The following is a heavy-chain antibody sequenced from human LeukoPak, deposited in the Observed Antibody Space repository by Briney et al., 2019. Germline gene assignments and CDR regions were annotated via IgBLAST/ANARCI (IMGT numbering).Heavy chain of an antibody. CDR3: ARELPSIAARPGVPYYMDV. CDR2: INPSGGST. V-gene: IGHV1-46*01. D-gene: IGHD6-6*01. CDR1: GYTFTSYY. Sequence: ASVKVSCKASGYTFTSYYMHWVRQAPGQGIEWMGIINPSGGSTSYAQKFQGRVTMTRDMSTSTVYMELSSLRSEDTAVYYCARELPSIAARPGVPYYMDVWGKGTTVTVSS. J-gene: IGHJ6*03.